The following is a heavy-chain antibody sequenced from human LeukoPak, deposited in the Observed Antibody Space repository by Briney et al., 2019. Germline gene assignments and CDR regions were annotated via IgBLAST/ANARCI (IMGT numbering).Heavy chain of an antibody. CDR3: ARMGQYYYGSGSYYNNYYYMDV. V-gene: IGHV4-59*01. D-gene: IGHD3-10*01. CDR1: GDSISYFY. CDR2: LYYSGST. Sequence: PSETLSLTCTVSGDSISYFYWSWIRQPPGKGLEWIGYLYYSGSTNYNPSLKSRVTMSLNTSTNQFPLKLSSVTAADTAVYYCARMGQYYYGSGSYYNNYYYMDVWGKGTTVTISS. J-gene: IGHJ6*03.